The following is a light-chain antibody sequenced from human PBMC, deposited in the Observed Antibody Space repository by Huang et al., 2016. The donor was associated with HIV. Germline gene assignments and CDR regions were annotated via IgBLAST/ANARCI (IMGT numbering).Light chain of an antibody. V-gene: IGKV2-28*01. CDR2: LGS. Sequence: EIVMTQSPLSLPVTPGEPASISCRFSQSLLHNNGYNYLDWYQQKPGQSPQLLIYLGSSRASGVPDRFSGSGSGTDFTLKISRVEAEDVGIYYCMQALQPPWTFGLGTKVEI. J-gene: IGKJ1*01. CDR1: QSLLHNNGYNY. CDR3: MQALQPPWT.